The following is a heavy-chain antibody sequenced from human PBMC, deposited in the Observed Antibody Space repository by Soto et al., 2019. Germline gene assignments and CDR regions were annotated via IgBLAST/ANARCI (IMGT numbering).Heavy chain of an antibody. D-gene: IGHD1-26*01. CDR1: GFSFSHYS. CDR2: ISSSTSYI. Sequence: EVQLVESGGGLVKPGGSLRLSCAASGFSFSHYSMNWVRQAPGKGLEWVSSISSSTSYIYYADSVKGRFTISRDNAKNELYLKMNSLRAEDTAVYYCARLVGATGNWFDPWGQGPLVTVSS. CDR3: ARLVGATGNWFDP. J-gene: IGHJ5*02. V-gene: IGHV3-21*01.